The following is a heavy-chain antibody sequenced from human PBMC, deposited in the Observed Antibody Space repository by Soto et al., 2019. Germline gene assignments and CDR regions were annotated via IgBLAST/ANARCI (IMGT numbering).Heavy chain of an antibody. Sequence: QVQLQESGPGLVKPSETLSLTCTVSGGSVSSGSYYWSWIRQPPGKGLEWIGYIYYSGSTNYNPSLKSRVTISVDTSKNQFSPKLSSVTAADTAVYYCARDRYYDSSGYYRRDDAFDIWGQGTMVTVSS. CDR2: IYYSGST. D-gene: IGHD3-22*01. CDR1: GGSVSSGSYY. V-gene: IGHV4-61*01. J-gene: IGHJ3*02. CDR3: ARDRYYDSSGYYRRDDAFDI.